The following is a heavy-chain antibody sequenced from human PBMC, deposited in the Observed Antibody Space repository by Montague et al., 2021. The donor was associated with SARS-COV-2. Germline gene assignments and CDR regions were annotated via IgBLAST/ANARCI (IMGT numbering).Heavy chain of an antibody. CDR3: ARLKRYFDSSGSPSAFDC. CDR2: IYYAGNT. CDR1: GGSITNNIDY. D-gene: IGHD3-22*01. Sequence: SETLSLTCTVSGGSITNNIDYWAWIRQPPGKGLEWIGNIYYAGNTYYNPSLKSRVSISVVTSKNHFTLKLSSVTAAETAVYYCARLKRYFDSSGSPSAFDCWGQGTKVTVSS. J-gene: IGHJ3*01. V-gene: IGHV4-39*02.